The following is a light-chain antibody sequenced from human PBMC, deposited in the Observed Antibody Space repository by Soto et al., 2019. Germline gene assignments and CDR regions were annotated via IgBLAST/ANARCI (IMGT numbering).Light chain of an antibody. V-gene: IGLV2-14*03. J-gene: IGLJ2*01. CDR3: SSHAAGSTLI. CDR2: DVS. CDR1: SSDVGGYNE. Sequence: QSALTQPASVSGSPGQSTTISCTGTSSDVGGYNEVSWYQQRPGKAPKLMIYDVSNRPSGVSNRFSGSKSGNTTSLTISGLQAEDEAYYYCSSHAAGSTLIFGGGTKVTVL.